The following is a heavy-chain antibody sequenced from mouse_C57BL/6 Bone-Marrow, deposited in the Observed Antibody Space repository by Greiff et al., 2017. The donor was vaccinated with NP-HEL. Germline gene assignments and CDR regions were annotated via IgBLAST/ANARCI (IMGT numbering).Heavy chain of an antibody. V-gene: IGHV1-81*01. Sequence: QVQLQQSGAELARPGASVKLSCKASGYTFTSYGISWVKQRTGQGLEWIGEIYPRSGNTYYNEKFKGKATLTADKSSSTAYMELRSLTSEDSAVYFCARLRYFHAYWGQGTLVTVSA. CDR2: IYPRSGNT. CDR1: GYTFTSYG. D-gene: IGHD1-1*01. J-gene: IGHJ3*01. CDR3: ARLRYFHAY.